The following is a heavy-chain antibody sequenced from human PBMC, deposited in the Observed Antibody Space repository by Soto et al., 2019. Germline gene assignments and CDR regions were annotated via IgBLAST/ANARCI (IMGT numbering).Heavy chain of an antibody. Sequence: PGGSLRLSCAASGFTFSSYAMSWVRQAPGKGLEWVSAISGSGGSTYYADSVKGRFTISRDNSKNTLYLQMSSLRAEDTAVYYCAKDQTPPSYYDFWSGYLVSDGMDVWGQGTTVTVSS. V-gene: IGHV3-23*01. CDR2: ISGSGGST. D-gene: IGHD3-3*01. J-gene: IGHJ6*02. CDR1: GFTFSSYA. CDR3: AKDQTPPSYYDFWSGYLVSDGMDV.